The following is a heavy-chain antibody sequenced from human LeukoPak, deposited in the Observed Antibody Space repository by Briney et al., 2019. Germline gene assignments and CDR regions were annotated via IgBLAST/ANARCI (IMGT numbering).Heavy chain of an antibody. J-gene: IGHJ4*02. Sequence: AASVKVPCTASGYTFTSYDINWVRQATGQGLEWMGWMNPNSGNTGYAQKSQGRVTMTRNTSISTAYMELSSLRSEDTAVYYCARGTTGFGVVSRYWGQGTLVTVSS. CDR3: ARGTTGFGVVSRY. V-gene: IGHV1-8*01. CDR2: MNPNSGNT. CDR1: GYTFTSYD. D-gene: IGHD3-3*01.